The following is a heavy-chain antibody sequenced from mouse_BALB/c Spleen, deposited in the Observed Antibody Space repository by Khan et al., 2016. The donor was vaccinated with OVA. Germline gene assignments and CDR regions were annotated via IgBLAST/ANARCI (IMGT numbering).Heavy chain of an antibody. D-gene: IGHD2-4*01. CDR2: INIYTGEP. CDR1: GFTFTNYG. CDR3: ARTYYNYDRYFDV. J-gene: IGHJ1*01. Sequence: QIQLVQSGPELKKPGETVKISCKASGFTFTNYGMNWVKQAPGKGLKWMGWINIYTGEPTYADDFKGRFALSLETSASTAYLQINILKNEDMATYFCARTYYNYDRYFDVWGAGTTVTVSS. V-gene: IGHV9-1*02.